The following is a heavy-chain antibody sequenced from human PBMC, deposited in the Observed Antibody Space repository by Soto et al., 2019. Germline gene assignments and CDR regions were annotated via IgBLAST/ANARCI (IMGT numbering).Heavy chain of an antibody. V-gene: IGHV1-69*04. CDR2: IIPILGIA. CDR3: ARGSPKPYCSGGSCYSGWFDP. J-gene: IGHJ5*02. D-gene: IGHD2-15*01. CDR1: GGTFSSYV. Sequence: SVKVSCKASGGTFSSYVISWVRQAPGQGLEWMGRIIPILGIANYAQKFQGRVTITADKSTSTAYMELSSLRSEDTAVYYCARGSPKPYCSGGSCYSGWFDPWGQGTLVTVSS.